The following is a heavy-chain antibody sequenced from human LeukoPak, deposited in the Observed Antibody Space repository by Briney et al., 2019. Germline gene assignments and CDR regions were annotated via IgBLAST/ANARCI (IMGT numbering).Heavy chain of an antibody. D-gene: IGHD2-15*01. CDR3: ARPPGYGTSSPLDY. CDR1: GYSFTSFC. V-gene: IGHV5-51*01. Sequence: GESLKISCKGSGYSFTSFCIAWVRQMPGKGLEWMGIIHPGDSDTRYSPSFQGQVTISADKSISTAYLQWSSLKVSDTAMYYCARPPGYGTSSPLDYWGQGTLVTVSS. J-gene: IGHJ4*02. CDR2: IHPGDSDT.